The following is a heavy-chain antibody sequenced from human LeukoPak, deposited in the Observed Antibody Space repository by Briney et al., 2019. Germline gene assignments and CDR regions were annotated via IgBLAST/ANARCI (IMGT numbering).Heavy chain of an antibody. CDR1: GGSISSGDYY. V-gene: IGHV4-30-4*08. CDR3: ARDWNHYYYYYMGV. CDR2: VYYSGST. D-gene: IGHD1-1*01. J-gene: IGHJ6*03. Sequence: PSETLSLTCTVSGGSISSGDYYWSWIRQPPGKGLEWIGYVYYSGSTYYNPSLKSRVTMSVDTSKNQFSLKLSSVTAADTAVYYCARDWNHYYYYYMGVWGKGTTVTVSS.